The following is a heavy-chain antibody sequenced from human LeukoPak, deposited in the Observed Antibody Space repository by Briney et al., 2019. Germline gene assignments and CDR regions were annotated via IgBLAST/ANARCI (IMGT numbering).Heavy chain of an antibody. J-gene: IGHJ4*02. CDR3: ASEPVVLRYFDWF. Sequence: GGSLRLSCAASGFTFSSYAMSWVRQAPGKGLEWVSAISGSGGSTYYADSVKGRFTISRDNAKNSLYLQMNSLRAEDTAVYYCASEPVVLRYFDWFWGQGTLVTVSS. V-gene: IGHV3-23*01. CDR1: GFTFSSYA. CDR2: ISGSGGST. D-gene: IGHD3-9*01.